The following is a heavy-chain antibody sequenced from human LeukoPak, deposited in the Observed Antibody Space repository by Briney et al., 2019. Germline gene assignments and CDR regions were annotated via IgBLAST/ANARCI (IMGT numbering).Heavy chain of an antibody. Sequence: SETLSLTCAVYGGSFSGYYWSWLRQPPGKGLEWIGEINHSGSTNYNPSLKSRVTISVDTSKNQFSLKLSSVTAADTAVYYCARGRTKELGRITMVRGVIPFDYWGQGTLVTVSS. J-gene: IGHJ4*02. V-gene: IGHV4-34*01. CDR3: ARGRTKELGRITMVRGVIPFDY. CDR2: INHSGST. CDR1: GGSFSGYY. D-gene: IGHD3-10*01.